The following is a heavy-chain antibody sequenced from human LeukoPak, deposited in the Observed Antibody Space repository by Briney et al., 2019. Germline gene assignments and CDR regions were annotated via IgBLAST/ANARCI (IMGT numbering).Heavy chain of an antibody. D-gene: IGHD6-19*01. V-gene: IGHV3-9*01. Sequence: GRSLRLSCAASGFTFDDYAMHWVRQAPGKGLEWVSGISWNRGSIGYADSVKGRFTISRDNAKNSLYLQMNSLRAEDTALYYCAKDIMVMYSSGGGMDVWGQGTTVTVSS. J-gene: IGHJ6*02. CDR1: GFTFDDYA. CDR3: AKDIMVMYSSGGGMDV. CDR2: ISWNRGSI.